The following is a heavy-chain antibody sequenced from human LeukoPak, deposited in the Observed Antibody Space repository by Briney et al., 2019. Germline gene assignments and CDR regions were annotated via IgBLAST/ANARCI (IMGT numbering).Heavy chain of an antibody. D-gene: IGHD6-13*01. CDR3: ARGGSSWYYFDY. J-gene: IGHJ4*02. Sequence: GGSLRLSCAASGFTFDDYAMHWVRQAPGKGLEWVSGISWNSGSIGYADSVKGRFTISRDNAKNSLYLQMNSLRAEDTAVYYCARGGSSWYYFDYWGQGTLVTVSS. CDR2: ISWNSGSI. V-gene: IGHV3-9*01. CDR1: GFTFDDYA.